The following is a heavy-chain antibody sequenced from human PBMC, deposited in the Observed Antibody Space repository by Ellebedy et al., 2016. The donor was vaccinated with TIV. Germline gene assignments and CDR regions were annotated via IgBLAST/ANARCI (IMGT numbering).Heavy chain of an antibody. J-gene: IGHJ6*02. D-gene: IGHD6-25*01. CDR3: AKLAAYSMDV. CDR2: ISYGSGNT. Sequence: PGGSLRLSCVASGFTFSDHYMSWIRQAPGEGLQWVSYISYGSGNTNDADSVKGRFTISRDDAKNSLYLQMTNLRADDTAVYYCAKLAAYSMDVWGQGITVTVSS. V-gene: IGHV3-11*06. CDR1: GFTFSDHY.